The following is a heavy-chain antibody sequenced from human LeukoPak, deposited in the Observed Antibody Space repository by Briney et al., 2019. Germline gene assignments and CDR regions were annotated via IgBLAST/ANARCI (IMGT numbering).Heavy chain of an antibody. CDR2: ISYDGSNK. V-gene: IGHV3-30*18. CDR1: GFTFGSYG. CDR3: AKLYYDSSGYPDDY. Sequence: PRGSLRLSCAASGFTFGSYGMHWVRQAPGKGLEWVAVISYDGSNKYYADSVKGRFTISRDNSKNTLYLQMNSLRAEDTAVYYCAKLYYDSSGYPDDYWGQGTLVTVSS. D-gene: IGHD3-22*01. J-gene: IGHJ4*02.